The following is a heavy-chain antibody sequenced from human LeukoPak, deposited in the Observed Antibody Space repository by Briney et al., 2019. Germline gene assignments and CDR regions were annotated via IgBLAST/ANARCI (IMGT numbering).Heavy chain of an antibody. Sequence: PGGSLRLSCAASGFTFDDYAMHWVRQTPGKGLEWVSLISWDGGSTYYADSVKGRFTISRDNSKNSLYLQMNSLRAEDTALYYCAKENLYGSGSSFDYWGQGTLVTVSS. D-gene: IGHD3-10*01. V-gene: IGHV3-43D*03. CDR3: AKENLYGSGSSFDY. CDR1: GFTFDDYA. J-gene: IGHJ4*02. CDR2: ISWDGGST.